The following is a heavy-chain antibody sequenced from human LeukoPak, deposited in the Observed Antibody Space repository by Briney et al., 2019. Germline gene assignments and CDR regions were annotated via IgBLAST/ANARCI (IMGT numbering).Heavy chain of an antibody. J-gene: IGHJ5*02. CDR1: GGSFSGYY. Sequence: SETLSPTCAVYGGSFSGYYWSWIRQPPGKGLEWIGEINHSGSTNYNPSLKSRVTISVDTSKNQFSLKLSSVTAADTAVYYCARGGIVVVPAAPPNWFDPWGQGTLVTVSS. D-gene: IGHD2-2*01. CDR3: ARGGIVVVPAAPPNWFDP. V-gene: IGHV4-34*01. CDR2: INHSGST.